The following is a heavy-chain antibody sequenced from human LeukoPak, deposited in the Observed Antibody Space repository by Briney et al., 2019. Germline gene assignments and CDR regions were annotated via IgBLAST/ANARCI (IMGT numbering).Heavy chain of an antibody. Sequence: GGPLRLSCAASGFTFSTYWLNWARQPPGQVLEWVASITHNGNVNYYVDSVKGRFTISRDNAKNSLYLQMSNLRAEDTAVYFCARGGGLDVWGQGATVTVSS. CDR1: GFTFSTYW. J-gene: IGHJ6*02. V-gene: IGHV3-7*04. CDR2: ITHNGNVN. CDR3: ARGGGLDV.